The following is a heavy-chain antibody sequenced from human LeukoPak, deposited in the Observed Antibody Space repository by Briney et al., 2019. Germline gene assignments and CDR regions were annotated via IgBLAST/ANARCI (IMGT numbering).Heavy chain of an antibody. Sequence: GGSLRLSCAASGFTFSRYWMHWVRQAPGKGLVWVSGINSDGSSTTYADSVKGRFTIPRDNAKNTLHLQMNSLRAEDTAVYYCAREYSRWFDYWGQGTLVTVSS. CDR1: GFTFSRYW. CDR3: AREYSRWFDY. D-gene: IGHD6-13*01. J-gene: IGHJ4*02. V-gene: IGHV3-74*01. CDR2: INSDGSST.